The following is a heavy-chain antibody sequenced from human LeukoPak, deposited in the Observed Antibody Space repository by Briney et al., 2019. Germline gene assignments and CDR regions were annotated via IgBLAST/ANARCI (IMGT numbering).Heavy chain of an antibody. J-gene: IGHJ4*02. D-gene: IGHD4-17*01. Sequence: GGSLRLSCAASGFTFSSYSMNWVRQAPGKGLEWVSSISSSSSYIYYADSVKGRFTISRDNAKNSLYLQMNSLRAEDTAVYYCARDFHGEAGYFDYWGQGTLVTVSS. CDR3: ARDFHGEAGYFDY. CDR1: GFTFSSYS. CDR2: ISSSSSYI. V-gene: IGHV3-21*01.